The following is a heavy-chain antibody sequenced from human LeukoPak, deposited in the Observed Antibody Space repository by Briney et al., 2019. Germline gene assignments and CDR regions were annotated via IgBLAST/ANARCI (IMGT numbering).Heavy chain of an antibody. CDR1: GFTFSSYG. Sequence: GGSLRLSCAASGFTFSSYGMSWVRQAPGKGLEWVSAISGSGGSTYYADSVKGRFTISRDNSKNTLYLQMNSLRAEDTAVYYCAKDRGIAVAGTWFDYWGQGTLVTVSS. V-gene: IGHV3-23*01. CDR3: AKDRGIAVAGTWFDY. J-gene: IGHJ4*02. D-gene: IGHD6-19*01. CDR2: ISGSGGST.